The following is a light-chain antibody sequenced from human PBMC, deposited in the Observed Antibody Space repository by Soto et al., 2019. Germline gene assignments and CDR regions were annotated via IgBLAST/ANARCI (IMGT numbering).Light chain of an antibody. Sequence: QSVLTQPPSVSGAPGQRVTISCTGNSSNIGSPFDVHWYQHLPGTAPRLLIYANNNRPSGVPDRFSGSKSGTSASLAITGLQGDDEADYYCCSSAPSRTFVFGTGTKLTVL. J-gene: IGLJ1*01. CDR3: CSSAPSRTFV. CDR2: ANN. CDR1: SSNIGSPFD. V-gene: IGLV1-40*01.